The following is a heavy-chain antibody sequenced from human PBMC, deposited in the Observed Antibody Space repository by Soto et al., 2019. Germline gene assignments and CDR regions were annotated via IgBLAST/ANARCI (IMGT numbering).Heavy chain of an antibody. Sequence: QVQLQESGPGLVKPSETLSLTCTVSGGSISSYYWSWIRQPPGKGLEWIGYIYYRGSTNYNPSLKRRVTISVAPSKNQFSVKLSSVTAADTAVYYCARRYGGTFDYWGQGTLVTVSS. CDR3: ARRYGGTFDY. V-gene: IGHV4-59*08. J-gene: IGHJ4*02. CDR2: IYYRGST. D-gene: IGHD2-15*01. CDR1: GGSISSYY.